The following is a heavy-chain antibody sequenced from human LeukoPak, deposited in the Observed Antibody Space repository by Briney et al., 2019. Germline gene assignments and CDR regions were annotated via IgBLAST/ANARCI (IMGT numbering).Heavy chain of an antibody. Sequence: SWVRQAPGKGLEWVANIKQDGSEKYYVDSVKGRFTISRDNAKNSLYLQMNSLRAEDTAVYYCARLYNWNYFDYWGQGTLVTVSS. CDR3: ARLYNWNYFDY. CDR2: IKQDGSEK. V-gene: IGHV3-7*01. J-gene: IGHJ4*02. D-gene: IGHD1-20*01.